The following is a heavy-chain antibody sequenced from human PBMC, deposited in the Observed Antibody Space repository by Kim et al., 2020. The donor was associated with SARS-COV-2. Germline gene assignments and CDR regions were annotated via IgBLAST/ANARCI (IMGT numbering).Heavy chain of an antibody. V-gene: IGHV1-69*13. Sequence: SVKVSCKASGSTFSSYTISWVRQAPGQGLEWMGGIIPIFGTGNYAQKFQGRLTITADESTSTTYMELSSLRSEDTAVYYCAREGIRMPTNPFDYWGQGTLVTVSS. CDR1: GSTFSSYT. CDR2: IIPIFGTG. D-gene: IGHD1-1*01. J-gene: IGHJ4*02. CDR3: AREGIRMPTNPFDY.